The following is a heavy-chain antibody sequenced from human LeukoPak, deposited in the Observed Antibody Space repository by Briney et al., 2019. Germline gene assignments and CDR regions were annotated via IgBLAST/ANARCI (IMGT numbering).Heavy chain of an antibody. CDR2: INQSGGT. Sequence: SETLSLTCAVYGGSFSDYSWTWIRQPPGKGLEWIGEINQSGGTNHNPSLMSRVIMSVDTSKNQISLKVNSVTAAGTAVYYCARVGYSYSIHDWSRTGLGAYPTKYYYMDVWGKGTTVTVSS. V-gene: IGHV4-34*01. D-gene: IGHD5-18*01. CDR1: GGSFSDYS. CDR3: ARVGYSYSIHDWSRTGLGAYPTKYYYMDV. J-gene: IGHJ6*03.